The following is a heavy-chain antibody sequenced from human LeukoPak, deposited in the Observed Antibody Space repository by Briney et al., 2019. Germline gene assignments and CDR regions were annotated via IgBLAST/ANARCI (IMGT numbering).Heavy chain of an antibody. J-gene: IGHJ4*02. CDR1: GGSVSGTNYY. CDR2: IYYSGST. CDR3: ARLLSPGDFDY. Sequence: SETLSLSCSVSGGSVSGTNYYWAWIRQPPEKGLEWIGTIYYSGSTYYNVSLKSRVTISVDTSKNQFSLNLNSVTAADTAVYYRARLLSPGDFDYWGQGTLVTVSS. V-gene: IGHV4-39*07.